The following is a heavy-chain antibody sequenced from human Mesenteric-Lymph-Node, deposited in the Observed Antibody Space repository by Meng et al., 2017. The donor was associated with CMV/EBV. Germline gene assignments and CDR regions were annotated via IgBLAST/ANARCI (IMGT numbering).Heavy chain of an antibody. Sequence: GGSLRLSCAASGFTFSSYSMNWVRQAPGKGLEWVSSISSSSNYIYYADSVKGRFTISRDNAKNSLYLQMNSLRAEDTAVHYCARTITMVRGVIFRFPYYFDYWGQGTLVTVSS. CDR1: GFTFSSYS. D-gene: IGHD3-10*01. CDR3: ARTITMVRGVIFRFPYYFDY. J-gene: IGHJ4*02. CDR2: ISSSSNYI. V-gene: IGHV3-21*01.